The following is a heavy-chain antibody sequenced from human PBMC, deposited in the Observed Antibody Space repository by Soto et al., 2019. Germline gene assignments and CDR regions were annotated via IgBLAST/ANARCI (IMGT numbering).Heavy chain of an antibody. CDR2: IFSNDEK. D-gene: IGHD5-12*01. CDR3: ARILRRDGYNFYHRDAFDI. V-gene: IGHV2-26*01. Sequence: QVTLKESGPVLVKPTETLTLTCTVSGFSLSNARMGVSWIRQPPGKALEWLAHIFSNDEKSYSTSLKSRLTISKETSKSQVVLTMTNMDPVDTATYYCARILRRDGYNFYHRDAFDIWGQGTMVTVSS. J-gene: IGHJ3*02. CDR1: GFSLSNARMG.